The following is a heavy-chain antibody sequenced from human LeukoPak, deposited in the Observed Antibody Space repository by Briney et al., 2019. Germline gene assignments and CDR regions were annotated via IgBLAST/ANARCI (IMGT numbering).Heavy chain of an antibody. V-gene: IGHV5-51*01. Sequence: GESLKISCKGSGYSFTSYWIGWVRQMPGKGLEWMGIIYPGDSDTRYSPSFQGQVTISADKSISTAYLQWSSLKASDTAMYYCARHTEDTAMVSEPDYWGQGTLVTVSS. CDR1: GYSFTSYW. D-gene: IGHD5-18*01. J-gene: IGHJ4*02. CDR2: IYPGDSDT. CDR3: ARHTEDTAMVSEPDY.